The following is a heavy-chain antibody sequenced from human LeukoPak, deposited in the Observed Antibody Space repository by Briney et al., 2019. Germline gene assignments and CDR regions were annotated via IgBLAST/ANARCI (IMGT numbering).Heavy chain of an antibody. CDR3: AKGDSSSSVGMDV. CDR2: ISYDGSNK. V-gene: IGHV3-30*18. D-gene: IGHD6-6*01. Sequence: GSLRLSCAASGFTFSSYGMHWVRQAPGKGLEWVAVISYDGSNKYYADSVKGRFTISRDNSKNTLYLQMNSLRAEDTAVYYCAKGDSSSSVGMDVWGQGTTVTVSS. J-gene: IGHJ6*02. CDR1: GFTFSSYG.